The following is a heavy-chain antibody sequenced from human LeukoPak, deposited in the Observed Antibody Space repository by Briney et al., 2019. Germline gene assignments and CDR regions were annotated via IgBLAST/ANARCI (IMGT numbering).Heavy chain of an antibody. CDR3: ARDIAEHGMDV. Sequence: GGSLRLSCAASGFTFSSYGMHWVRQAPGKGLEWVANIKQDGSEKYYVDSVKGRFTISRDNAKNSLYLQMNSLRAEDTAVYYCARDIAEHGMDVWGQGTTVTVSS. CDR2: IKQDGSEK. V-gene: IGHV3-7*01. J-gene: IGHJ6*02. CDR1: GFTFSSYG. D-gene: IGHD1-14*01.